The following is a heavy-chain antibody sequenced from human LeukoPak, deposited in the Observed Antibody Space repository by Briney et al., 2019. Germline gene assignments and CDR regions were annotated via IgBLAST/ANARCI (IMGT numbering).Heavy chain of an antibody. V-gene: IGHV4-59*01. J-gene: IGHJ3*02. CDR2: IYYSGST. CDR1: GGSISSYY. CDR3: ARGPDNWIQLWLLFAFDI. Sequence: SETLSLTCTASGGSISSYYWSWIRQPPGKGLEWLGYIYYSGSTNYNPSLKSRVTISVDTSKNQFSLKLSSVTAADTAVYYCARGPDNWIQLWLLFAFDIWGQGTMVTVSS. D-gene: IGHD5-18*01.